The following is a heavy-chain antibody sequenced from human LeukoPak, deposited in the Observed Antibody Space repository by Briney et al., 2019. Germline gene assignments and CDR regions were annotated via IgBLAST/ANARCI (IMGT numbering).Heavy chain of an antibody. D-gene: IGHD5-18*01. V-gene: IGHV3-23*01. CDR1: GFTFSTYA. CDR3: AKSRRGYTYGKFDY. CDR2: INDSDGST. J-gene: IGHJ4*02. Sequence: QPGGSLRLSCAASGFTFSTYAMSWVRQAPGKGLEWVSGINDSDGSTFYADSVKGRFTISRDNSENTLFLQLYSLRAEDTAVYYCAKSRRGYTYGKFDYWGQGSLVIVSS.